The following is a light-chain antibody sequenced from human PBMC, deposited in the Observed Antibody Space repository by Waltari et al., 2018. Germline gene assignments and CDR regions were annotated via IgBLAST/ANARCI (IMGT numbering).Light chain of an antibody. CDR1: KLGNKN. CDR3: QVWDSNTGI. V-gene: IGLV3-1*01. Sequence: SYELTQPPSVSVSPGQTASITCSGDKLGNKNACWYQQKPGQSPVVVIYQNSKRPSGIPERFSGSNSGNAATLTIRGTQATDGADYYCQVWDSNTGIFVGGTKLTVL. CDR2: QNS. J-gene: IGLJ2*01.